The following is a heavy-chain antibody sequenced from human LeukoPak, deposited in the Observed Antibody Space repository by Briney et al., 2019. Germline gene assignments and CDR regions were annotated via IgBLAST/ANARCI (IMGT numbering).Heavy chain of an antibody. Sequence: GGSLRLSCAASGFTSSSYSMNWVRQAPGKGLEWVSSISSSSSYIYYADSVKGRFTISRDNAKNSLYLQMNSLRAEDTAVYYCARDRSPPITGTTEDYYMDVWGKGTTVSVSS. D-gene: IGHD1-7*01. J-gene: IGHJ6*03. V-gene: IGHV3-21*01. CDR1: GFTSSSYS. CDR2: ISSSSSYI. CDR3: ARDRSPPITGTTEDYYMDV.